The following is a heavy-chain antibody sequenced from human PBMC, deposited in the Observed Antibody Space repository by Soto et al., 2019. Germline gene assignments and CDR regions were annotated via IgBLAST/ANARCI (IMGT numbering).Heavy chain of an antibody. Sequence: QVQLVESGGGVVQPGRSLRLSCAASGFTFSSYGMHWVRQAPGKGLEWVAVISYDGSNKNYADSVKGRFTISRDNSKNSQYLQMNSPGAEDTAVYYCAKEVWSGPMDVCGQGGTVTVSS. CDR2: ISYDGSNK. CDR1: GFTFSSYG. CDR3: AKEVWSGPMDV. J-gene: IGHJ6*02. V-gene: IGHV3-30*18. D-gene: IGHD3-3*01.